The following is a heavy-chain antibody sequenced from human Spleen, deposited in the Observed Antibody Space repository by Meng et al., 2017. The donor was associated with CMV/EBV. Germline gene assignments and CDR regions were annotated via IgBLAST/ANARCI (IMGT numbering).Heavy chain of an antibody. CDR1: GFTVSSNY. CDR3: ARAYCSSTSCYMREYYYYGMDV. Sequence: GGSLRLSCAASGFTVSSNYMNWVRHTPGKGLEWVSVIYTGGSTYYADSVKGRFTISRDNSKNTLYLQMNSLRAEDTAVYYCARAYCSSTSCYMREYYYYGMDVWGQGTTVTVSS. CDR2: IYTGGST. J-gene: IGHJ6*02. D-gene: IGHD2-2*02. V-gene: IGHV3-53*01.